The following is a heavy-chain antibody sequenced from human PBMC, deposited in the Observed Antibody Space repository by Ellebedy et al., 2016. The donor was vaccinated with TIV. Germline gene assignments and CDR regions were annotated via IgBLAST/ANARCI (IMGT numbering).Heavy chain of an antibody. V-gene: IGHV3-15*01. CDR2: IKSKADGATA. D-gene: IGHD2-15*01. CDR1: GFTFSDAW. J-gene: IGHJ4*02. Sequence: GGSLRLSXATSGFTFSDAWMSWVRQAPGKGLEWIGRIKSKADGATADYAVAVKGRFTISRDDSKSTLYLQMNTLKTEDTGVYYCTPLGSYWGQGTLVTVSS. CDR3: TPLGSY.